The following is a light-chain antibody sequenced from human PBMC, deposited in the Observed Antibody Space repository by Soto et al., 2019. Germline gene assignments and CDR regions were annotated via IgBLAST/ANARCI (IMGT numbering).Light chain of an antibody. V-gene: IGKV1-39*01. J-gene: IGKJ3*01. CDR1: QTISDY. CDR3: QQSYSTLT. CDR2: AAS. Sequence: IQMTHSPSSLSASVGDRVTITCRTSQTISDYLNWYQHKPGKAPNLLISAASSLQSGVPSRFSCSGSGTDFTLTISTLHPEDFATYYCQQSYSTLTFGTGTKVDIK.